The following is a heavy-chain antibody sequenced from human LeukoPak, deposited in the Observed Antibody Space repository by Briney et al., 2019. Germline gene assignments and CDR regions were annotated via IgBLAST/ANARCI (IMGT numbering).Heavy chain of an antibody. CDR3: AKRFGEGEFDY. Sequence: PGGSLRLSCAASGFTFSSYAMSWVRQAPGKGLEWVSFIDGNGGSTYYADSVKGRFTISRDNSKKTLYLQMNSLRAEDTAVYYYAKRFGEGEFDYWGQGTLVTVSS. V-gene: IGHV3-23*01. J-gene: IGHJ4*02. CDR2: IDGNGGST. CDR1: GFTFSSYA. D-gene: IGHD3-10*01.